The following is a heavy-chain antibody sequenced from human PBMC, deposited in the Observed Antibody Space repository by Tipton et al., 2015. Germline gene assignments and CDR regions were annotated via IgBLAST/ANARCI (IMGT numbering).Heavy chain of an antibody. CDR1: GGTFRTHA. Sequence: QLVQSGAEVKKPGSSVKVSCKASGGTFRTHAISWVRQAPGQGLEWMGGIIYPGDSETRYSPSFQGQVTISADKSISTAYLQWHSLEASDTAMYYCARNQEDFDLWGRGTLVTVSS. CDR3: ARNQEDFDL. V-gene: IGHV5-51*01. CDR2: IYPGDSET. J-gene: IGHJ2*01.